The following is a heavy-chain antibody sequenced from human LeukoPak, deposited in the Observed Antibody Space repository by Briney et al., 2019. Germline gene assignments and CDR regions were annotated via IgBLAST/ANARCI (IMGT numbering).Heavy chain of an antibody. CDR1: GDSISSTSDY. Sequence: PSETLSLTCTLSGDSISSTSDYWGWLRQPPGKGLEWIGSFYYGGSSYYNPSLKSRVTISEDTSKNLFSLKGKSVSAADTAVYYCARHTRTTVTSFNYWGQGTQVTVSS. D-gene: IGHD4-17*01. CDR2: FYYGGSS. V-gene: IGHV4-39*01. CDR3: ARHTRTTVTSFNY. J-gene: IGHJ1*01.